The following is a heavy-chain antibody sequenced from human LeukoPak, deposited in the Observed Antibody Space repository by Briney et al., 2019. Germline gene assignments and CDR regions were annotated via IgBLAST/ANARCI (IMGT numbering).Heavy chain of an antibody. Sequence: ASVKVSCKASGYTFTSYGISWVRQAPGQGPEWMGWISTYNGDTDYAQKLQGRVTLTTDTSTSTAYMELRSLTSDDTAVYYCARDPGQYYDILTGYYTPYYFDYWGQGTPVAVSS. CDR2: ISTYNGDT. V-gene: IGHV1-18*01. J-gene: IGHJ4*02. CDR1: GYTFTSYG. CDR3: ARDPGQYYDILTGYYTPYYFDY. D-gene: IGHD3-9*01.